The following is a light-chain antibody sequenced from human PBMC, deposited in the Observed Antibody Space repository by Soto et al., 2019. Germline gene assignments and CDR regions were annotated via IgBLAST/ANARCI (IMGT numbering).Light chain of an antibody. Sequence: DIQMTQSPTTLSASVGDRVTITCRASQSISSWLAWYQQKPGKAPKLLIYKASSLESGVPSRFSGSGSGTEFTLTISSLQPDDFATYYCQQYNSYPYTFGQGTKLEIK. CDR3: QQYNSYPYT. V-gene: IGKV1-5*03. CDR2: KAS. CDR1: QSISSW. J-gene: IGKJ2*01.